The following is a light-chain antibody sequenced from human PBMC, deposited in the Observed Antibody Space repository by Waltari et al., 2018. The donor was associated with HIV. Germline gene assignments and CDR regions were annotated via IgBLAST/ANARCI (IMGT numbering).Light chain of an antibody. Sequence: QSALTQPASVSGSPGQSITLSCTGSRSAVGSYNLVSWYQQHPGKAPKLIYEGINRPSGVSNRFSGSKSGNTASLTISGLQAEDEADYYCCSYAGSSHWVFGGGTKLTVL. CDR2: EGI. V-gene: IGLV2-23*01. CDR1: RSAVGSYNL. CDR3: CSYAGSSHWV. J-gene: IGLJ3*02.